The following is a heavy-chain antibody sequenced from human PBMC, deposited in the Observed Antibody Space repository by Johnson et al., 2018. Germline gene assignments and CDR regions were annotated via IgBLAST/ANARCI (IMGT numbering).Heavy chain of an antibody. CDR3: ARTMGFCSGGSCYSPTNAFDI. V-gene: IGHV3-48*01. D-gene: IGHD2-15*01. CDR1: GFTFSIYS. Sequence: VQLVQSGGGLVKPGGSLRLSCAASGFTFSIYSMNWVRQAPGKGLEWVSYISSSSSTIYYTDSVKGRFTISRDNAKNSLYLQMNSLRAEDTAGYYCARTMGFCSGGSCYSPTNAFDIWGQGTMVTVSS. CDR2: ISSSSSTI. J-gene: IGHJ3*02.